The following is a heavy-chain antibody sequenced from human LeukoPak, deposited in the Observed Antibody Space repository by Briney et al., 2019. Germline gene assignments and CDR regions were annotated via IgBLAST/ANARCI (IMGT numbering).Heavy chain of an antibody. V-gene: IGHV4-59*01. Sequence: SETLSLICTVSGGSINNYYWSWIPQPPGKGLEGIAYISYSGSTNYNPSLKSRVTISVDTSQNQFSLKLNSVTAADTAVYYCARGNSPFDYWGQGTLVTVSS. J-gene: IGHJ4*02. CDR3: ARGNSPFDY. D-gene: IGHD2-21*01. CDR1: GGSINNYY. CDR2: ISYSGST.